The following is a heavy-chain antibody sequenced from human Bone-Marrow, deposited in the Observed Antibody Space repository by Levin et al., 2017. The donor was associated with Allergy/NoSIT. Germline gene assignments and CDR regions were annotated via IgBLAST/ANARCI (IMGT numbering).Heavy chain of an antibody. V-gene: IGHV3-74*01. CDR1: GFTFSSYY. CDR2: ITSDGSTT. CDR3: ARGGCSSTSCLDY. Sequence: PGGSLRLSCAASGFTFSSYYMHWVRQVPGKGLVWVSRITSDGSTTNYADSVEGRFTISRDNAKNTLYLQMNSLRAEDTAVYYCARGGCSSTSCLDYWGQGTLVTVSS. J-gene: IGHJ4*02. D-gene: IGHD2-2*01.